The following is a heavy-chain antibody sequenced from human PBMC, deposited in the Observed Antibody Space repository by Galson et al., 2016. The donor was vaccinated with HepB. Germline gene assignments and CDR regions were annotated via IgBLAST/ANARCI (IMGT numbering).Heavy chain of an antibody. D-gene: IGHD2/OR15-2a*01. V-gene: IGHV3-43*02. CDR2: ISGDGRNT. J-gene: IGHJ5*02. CDR3: GILYGGFDP. Sequence: SLRLSCAASGLPSNNHAMHWVRQAPGKGLECVSLISGDGRNTYYADSVKGRFSISRDNSKKSLYLEMNSLRTEDTAFYYCGILYGGFDPWGQGTLVTVSS. CDR1: GLPSNNHA.